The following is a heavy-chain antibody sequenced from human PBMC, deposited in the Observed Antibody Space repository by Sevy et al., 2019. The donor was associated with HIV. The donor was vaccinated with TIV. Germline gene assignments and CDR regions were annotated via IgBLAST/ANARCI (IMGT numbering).Heavy chain of an antibody. Sequence: GGSLRLSCAASGFTFSDHYMRWIRQAPGRGLEWVSYISSSSSYTKYADSVKGRFTISRDNAKNSLYLQMNSLRVDDTGVYYCARDGQWLVWGKRTTVTVSS. V-gene: IGHV3-11*06. J-gene: IGHJ6*04. CDR2: ISSSSSYT. CDR1: GFTFSDHY. D-gene: IGHD6-19*01. CDR3: ARDGQWLV.